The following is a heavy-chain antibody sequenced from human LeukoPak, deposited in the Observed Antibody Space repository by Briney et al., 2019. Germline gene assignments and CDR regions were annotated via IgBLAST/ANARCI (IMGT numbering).Heavy chain of an antibody. D-gene: IGHD1-1*01. CDR3: ARVLAGPTDY. V-gene: IGHV3-30*03. CDR2: ISYDGSNK. CDR1: GFTFSSYG. Sequence: PGRSLRLSCAASGFTFSSYGMHWVRQAPGKGLEWVAVISYDGSNKYYADSVKGRFTISRDNSKNTLYLQMNSLRAEDTAVYYCARVLAGPTDYWGQGTLVTVSS. J-gene: IGHJ4*02.